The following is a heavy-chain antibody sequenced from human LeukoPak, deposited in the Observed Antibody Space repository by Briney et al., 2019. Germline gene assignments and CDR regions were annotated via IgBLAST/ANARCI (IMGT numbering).Heavy chain of an antibody. CDR3: ARDDPPHRSGYYYVYYFDY. Sequence: ASVKVSCKASGYTFTSYAMNWVRQAPGQGLEWMGWINTNTGNPTYAQGFTGRFVFSLDTSVSTAYLQISSLKAEDTAVYYCARDDPPHRSGYYYVYYFDYWGQGTLVTVPS. V-gene: IGHV7-4-1*02. CDR2: INTNTGNP. CDR1: GYTFTSYA. J-gene: IGHJ4*02. D-gene: IGHD3-22*01.